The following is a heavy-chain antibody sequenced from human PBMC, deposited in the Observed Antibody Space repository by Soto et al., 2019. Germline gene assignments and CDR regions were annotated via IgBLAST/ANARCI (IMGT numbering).Heavy chain of an antibody. CDR2: INAGNGNT. D-gene: IGHD1-26*01. V-gene: IGHV1-3*01. Sequence: ASVKVCCKASGFTFTSYSIHWVRQAPGQRLEWMGWINAGNGNTKSLEKFQDRVTITRDTSTSTVYMELNSLSPEDTAVYFCAREFQSLRSTWREYFQPWGQGTLVTVSS. CDR1: GFTFTSYS. CDR3: AREFQSLRSTWREYFQP. J-gene: IGHJ1*01.